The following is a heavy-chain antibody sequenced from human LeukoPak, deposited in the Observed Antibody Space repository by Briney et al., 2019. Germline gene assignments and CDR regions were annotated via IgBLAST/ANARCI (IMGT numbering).Heavy chain of an antibody. V-gene: IGHV3-23*01. D-gene: IGHD2-2*01. CDR1: GFTFSSYA. CDR3: AKDPGFCGSCYY. CDR2: ISGSGGST. J-gene: IGHJ4*02. Sequence: QPGGSLRLSCAAFGFTFSSYAMSWVRQAPGKGLEWVSAISGSGGSTYYADSVKGRFTISRDNSKNTLYLQMNSLRAEDTAVYYCAKDPGFCGSCYYWGQGALVTVSS.